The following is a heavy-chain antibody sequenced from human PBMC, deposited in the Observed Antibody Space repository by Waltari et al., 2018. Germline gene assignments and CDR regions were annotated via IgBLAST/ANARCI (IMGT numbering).Heavy chain of an antibody. J-gene: IGHJ6*02. CDR3: SKPLQFSNVFEV. CDR2: IGHDGSKK. Sequence: QVELVESGGDVVQTGRSLRLSCATSGFPFREYGMHWLRQVPGKGLGWLAHIGHDGSKKYYADSVKGRFTISRDNSKNTVYLQISNLRPEDTAMYFCSKPLQFSNVFEVWGQGTRVIVSS. V-gene: IGHV3-33*08. CDR1: GFPFREYG. D-gene: IGHD3-16*01.